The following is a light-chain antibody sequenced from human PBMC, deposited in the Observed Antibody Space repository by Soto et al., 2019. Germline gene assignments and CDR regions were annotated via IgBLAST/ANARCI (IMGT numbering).Light chain of an antibody. CDR3: ATWDGSLTGYV. Sequence: QSVLTQPPSASGAPGQRVTISCSGGSSNIGSNTVNWYQQLPGTAPKLLICSTDQRPSGVPDRFYGSKSGTSASLAISGLQSEDEADYYCATWDGSLTGYVFGTGTQLTVL. J-gene: IGLJ1*01. V-gene: IGLV1-44*01. CDR1: SSNIGSNT. CDR2: STD.